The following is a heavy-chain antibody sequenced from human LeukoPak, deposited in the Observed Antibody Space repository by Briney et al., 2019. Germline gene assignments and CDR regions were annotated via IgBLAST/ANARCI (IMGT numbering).Heavy chain of an antibody. CDR3: ARHKIFGVVIHWHLDL. CDR2: IYHSGST. D-gene: IGHD3-3*01. CDR1: GYSIISSDYY. V-gene: IGHV4-38-2*01. Sequence: SETLSLTCAVSGYSIISSDYYWGWIRQPPGKGLEWIGIIYHSGSTYYNPSLKSRVTISVDTSKTQFFLKLNSLTAADTAVYYCARHKIFGVVIHWHLDLWGRGTLVTVSS. J-gene: IGHJ2*01.